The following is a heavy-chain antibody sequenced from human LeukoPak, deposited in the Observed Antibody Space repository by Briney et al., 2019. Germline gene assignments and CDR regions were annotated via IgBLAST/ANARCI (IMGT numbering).Heavy chain of an antibody. CDR2: ISGSGGST. CDR1: GFTFSSYG. V-gene: IGHV3-23*01. CDR3: ARGSGSYKNYYFDY. J-gene: IGHJ4*02. Sequence: GGSLRLSCAASGFTFSSYGMSWVRQAPGKGLEWVSAISGSGGSTYYADSVKGRFTISRDNSKNTLYLQMNSLRAEDTAVYYCARGSGSYKNYYFDYWGQGTLVTVSS. D-gene: IGHD3-10*01.